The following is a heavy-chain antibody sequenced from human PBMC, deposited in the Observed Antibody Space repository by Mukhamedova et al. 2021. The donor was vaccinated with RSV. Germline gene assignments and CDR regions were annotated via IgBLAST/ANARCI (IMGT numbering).Heavy chain of an antibody. Sequence: EWIGRTYTSEYTKYNPSLQSRVTISVDTSKNQFSLKLSSVTAAGTAIYYCARDFVAMAGKLAAFDIWGQGTMVTVSS. CDR3: ARDFVAMAGKLAAFDI. V-gene: IGHV4-61*02. J-gene: IGHJ3*02. D-gene: IGHD6-19*01. CDR2: TYTSEYT.